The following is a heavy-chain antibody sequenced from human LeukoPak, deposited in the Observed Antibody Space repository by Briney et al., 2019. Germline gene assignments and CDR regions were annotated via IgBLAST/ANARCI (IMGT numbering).Heavy chain of an antibody. Sequence: SQTLSLTCAVSGGSISSGGYSWSWIRQPPGKGLEWIGYIYHSGSTYYNPSLKSRVTISVDTSKNQFSLKLSSVTAADTAVYYCARLSLSYYCDSSGYRFDPWGQGTLVTVSS. CDR2: IYHSGST. J-gene: IGHJ5*02. CDR1: GGSISSGGYS. D-gene: IGHD3-22*01. V-gene: IGHV4-30-2*01. CDR3: ARLSLSYYCDSSGYRFDP.